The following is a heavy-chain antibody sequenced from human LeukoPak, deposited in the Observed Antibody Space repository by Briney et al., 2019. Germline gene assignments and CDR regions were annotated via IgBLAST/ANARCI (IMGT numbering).Heavy chain of an antibody. CDR1: GYTFTSYA. D-gene: IGHD6-13*01. Sequence: ASVKVSCKASGYTFTSYAMNWVRQAPGQGLEWMGWINTNTGNPTYAQGFTGRFVFSLDTSVSTAYLQISSLKAEDTAVYYCARGGRRQQLVKFDYWGQGTLVTVSS. J-gene: IGHJ4*02. CDR2: INTNTGNP. CDR3: ARGGRRQQLVKFDY. V-gene: IGHV7-4-1*02.